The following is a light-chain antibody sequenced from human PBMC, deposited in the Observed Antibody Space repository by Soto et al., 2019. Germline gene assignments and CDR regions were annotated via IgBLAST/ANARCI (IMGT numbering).Light chain of an antibody. CDR3: EIWDNNPHVV. V-gene: IGLV4-60*03. CDR1: SGHSSYI. J-gene: IGLJ2*01. Sequence: QPVLTQASSASASLGSSVKLTCTLSSGHSSYIIAWHQQQPGKAPRYLMKLEGSGSYNKGSGVPDRFSGSSSGADRYLTISNLQSEDEADYYCEIWDNNPHVVFGGGTKLTVL. CDR2: LEGSGSY.